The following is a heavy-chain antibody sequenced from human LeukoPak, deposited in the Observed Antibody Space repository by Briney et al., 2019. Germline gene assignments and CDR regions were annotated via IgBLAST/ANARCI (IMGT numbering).Heavy chain of an antibody. CDR1: GGSISSGGYY. CDR3: ARGRIGYCGSTSCPGTFDI. V-gene: IGHV4-61*02. D-gene: IGHD2-2*01. J-gene: IGHJ3*02. CDR2: IYSSGST. Sequence: SETLSLTCTVSGGSISSGGYYWSWFRQPAGKGLEWIGRIYSSGSTNYNPSLKSRVTISVDTSKNQFSLKLSSMTAADTAVYYCARGRIGYCGSTSCPGTFDIWGQGTMVTVSS.